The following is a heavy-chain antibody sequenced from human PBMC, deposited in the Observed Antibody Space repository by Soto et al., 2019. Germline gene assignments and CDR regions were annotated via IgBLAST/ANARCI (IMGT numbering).Heavy chain of an antibody. CDR3: ARGVGSLGSSGWYRWFDP. CDR1: GYTFTSYD. D-gene: IGHD6-19*01. Sequence: ASVKVSCKASGYTFTSYDINWVRQATGQGLEWMGWMNPNSGNTGYAQKFQGRVTMTRNTSISTAYMELSSLRSEDTAVYYCARGVGSLGSSGWYRWFDPWGQGTLVTVCS. CDR2: MNPNSGNT. V-gene: IGHV1-8*01. J-gene: IGHJ5*02.